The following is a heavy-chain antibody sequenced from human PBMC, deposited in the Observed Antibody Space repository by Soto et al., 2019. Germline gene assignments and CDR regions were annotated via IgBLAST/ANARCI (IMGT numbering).Heavy chain of an antibody. CDR3: ASARETTTDY. V-gene: IGHV3-21*01. Sequence: EVQLVESGGGLVKPGGSLRLSCAASGFTFSSYSMNWVRQAPGKGLEWVSSISSSSSYIYYADSVKGRFTISRDNAKNSLYLQMNSLRAEDTAVYYCASARETTTDYWGQGTLVTVSS. D-gene: IGHD4-17*01. CDR1: GFTFSSYS. J-gene: IGHJ4*02. CDR2: ISSSSSYI.